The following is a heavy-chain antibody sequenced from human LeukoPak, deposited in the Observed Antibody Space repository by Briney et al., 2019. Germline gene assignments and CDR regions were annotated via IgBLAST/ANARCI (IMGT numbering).Heavy chain of an antibody. V-gene: IGHV4-30-2*01. Sequence: SQTLSLTCAVSGGSISSGGYSWSWIRQPPGKGLEWIGYIYHSGSTYYNPSLKSRVTISVDRSKNQFSLKLSSVTAADTAVYLCARASGDYYDSSADAFDIWGQGTMVTVSS. CDR2: IYHSGST. J-gene: IGHJ3*02. D-gene: IGHD3-22*01. CDR1: GGSISSGGYS. CDR3: ARASGDYYDSSADAFDI.